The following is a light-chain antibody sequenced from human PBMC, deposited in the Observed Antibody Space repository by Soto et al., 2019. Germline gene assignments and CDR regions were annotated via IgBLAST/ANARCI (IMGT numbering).Light chain of an antibody. Sequence: EIVLTQSPGTLSLSPGERATLSCRASQSADSNYLAWYQQKPGQAPRLLIYGASSRATGIPDRFSGSGSGTDFTLTISRLEPEDFAVYYCQQYGGSVLFTFGGGTKVDIK. CDR1: QSADSNY. CDR3: QQYGGSVLFT. CDR2: GAS. J-gene: IGKJ4*01. V-gene: IGKV3-20*01.